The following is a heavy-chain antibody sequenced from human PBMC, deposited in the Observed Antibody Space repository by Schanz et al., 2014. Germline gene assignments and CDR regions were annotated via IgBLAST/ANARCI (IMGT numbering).Heavy chain of an antibody. Sequence: QVHLVQSGAEVHKPGASVKVSCKASGYTFVSYSMHWVRQAPGQGLEWMGMINPSGGSTTYAQKFQGRVTITADKSTFTAYMDVSSLRSEDTAVYYCASSGAGYSSSWDFDYWGQGTLVTVSS. V-gene: IGHV1-46*01. CDR1: GYTFVSYS. CDR2: INPSGGST. CDR3: ASSGAGYSSSWDFDY. J-gene: IGHJ4*02. D-gene: IGHD6-13*01.